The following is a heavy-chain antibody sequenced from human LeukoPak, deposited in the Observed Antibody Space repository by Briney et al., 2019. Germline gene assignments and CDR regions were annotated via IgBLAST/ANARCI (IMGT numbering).Heavy chain of an antibody. D-gene: IGHD6-19*01. Sequence: GESLKISCKGSGYRFTNYWIGWVRQMPGKGLEWMGTIYPGDSETRYSPSFQGQVTISADKSISTAYLQWSSLKASDTAMYYCARLSPSSGWYQMDYWGQGTLVTVSS. J-gene: IGHJ4*02. CDR3: ARLSPSSGWYQMDY. V-gene: IGHV5-51*01. CDR2: IYPGDSET. CDR1: GYRFTNYW.